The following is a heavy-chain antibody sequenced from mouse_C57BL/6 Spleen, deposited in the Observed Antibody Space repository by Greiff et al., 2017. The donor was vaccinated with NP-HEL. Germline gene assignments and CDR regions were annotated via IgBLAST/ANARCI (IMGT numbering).Heavy chain of an antibody. J-gene: IGHJ1*03. CDR2: IYPGDGDT. CDR1: GYAFSSYW. Sequence: QVQLQQSGAELVKPGASVKISCKASGYAFSSYWMNWVKQRPGKGLEWIGQIYPGDGDTNYNGKFKGKATLTADKSSSTAYMQLSSLTSEDSAVYFCARLTVVAPGYFDVWGTGTTVTVSS. V-gene: IGHV1-80*01. CDR3: ARLTVVAPGYFDV. D-gene: IGHD1-1*01.